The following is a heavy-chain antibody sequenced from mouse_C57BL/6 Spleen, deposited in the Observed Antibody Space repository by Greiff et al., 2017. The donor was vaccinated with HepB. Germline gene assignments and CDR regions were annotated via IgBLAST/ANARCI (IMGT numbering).Heavy chain of an antibody. Sequence: QVQLQQPGAELVKPGASVKLSCKASGYTFTSYWMHWVKQRPGQGLEWIGMIHPNSGSTNYNEKFKSKATLTVDKSSSTAYMQLSSLTSEDSAVYYCAREDLPNEDYAMDYWGQGTSVTVTS. CDR3: AREDLPNEDYAMDY. CDR2: IHPNSGST. J-gene: IGHJ4*01. V-gene: IGHV1-64*01. CDR1: GYTFTSYW. D-gene: IGHD4-1*01.